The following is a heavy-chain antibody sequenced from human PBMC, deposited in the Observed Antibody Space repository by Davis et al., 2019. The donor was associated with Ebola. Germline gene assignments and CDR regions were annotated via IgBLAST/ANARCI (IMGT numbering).Heavy chain of an antibody. Sequence: AASVKVSCKASGYTFTSYGISWVRQAPGQGLEWMGWISAYNGNTNYAQKLQGRVTITADESTTTAYMELSSLTSEDTAVYYCARGAWLALDYWGQGTLVTVSS. D-gene: IGHD6-19*01. J-gene: IGHJ4*02. CDR1: GYTFTSYG. V-gene: IGHV1-18*01. CDR3: ARGAWLALDY. CDR2: ISAYNGNT.